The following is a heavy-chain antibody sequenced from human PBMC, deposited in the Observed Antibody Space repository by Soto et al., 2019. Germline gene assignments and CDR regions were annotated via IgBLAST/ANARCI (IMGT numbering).Heavy chain of an antibody. D-gene: IGHD4-4*01. CDR1: GYTFTGYY. CDR2: INPNSGGT. V-gene: IGHV1-2*04. J-gene: IGHJ6*02. Sequence: QVQLVQSGAEVKKPGASVKVSCKASGYTFTGYYMHWVRQAPGQGLEWMGWINPNSGGTNYAQKFQGWVTMTRDTSISTAYMELSRLRSDDTAVYYCATAPVNAYYYYGMDVWGQGTTVTVSS. CDR3: ATAPVNAYYYYGMDV.